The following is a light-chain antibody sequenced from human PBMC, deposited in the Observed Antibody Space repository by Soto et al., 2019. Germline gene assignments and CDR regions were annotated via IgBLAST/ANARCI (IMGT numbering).Light chain of an antibody. V-gene: IGKV1-5*03. Sequence: DIQMTQSPSTLSASVGDRVTITCLASQSISSWVAWYQQKPGKAPKLLSYKASSLESGVPSRFSGSGSGTEVKLTISRLQPDDFATYYCQQSNSDPWTFGQGTKVEIK. CDR3: QQSNSDPWT. CDR2: KAS. CDR1: QSISSW. J-gene: IGKJ1*01.